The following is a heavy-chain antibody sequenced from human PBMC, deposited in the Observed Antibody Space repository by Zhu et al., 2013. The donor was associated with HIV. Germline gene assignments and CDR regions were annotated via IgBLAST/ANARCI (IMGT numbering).Heavy chain of an antibody. Sequence: EVLLVQSGAEVKKPGASVKISCKVSGYTFTDHYIHWFQQAPGKRLEWMGFVDPADAETIYGDKFQGRVTISADTSTNTAYMDLRRLRSEDTAMYYCSARKTGYSNGPFDFWAREPWSPSPQ. CDR2: VDPADAET. CDR1: GYTFTDHY. J-gene: IGHJ4*02. V-gene: IGHV1-69-2*01. CDR3: SARKTGYSNGPFDF. D-gene: IGHD5-18*01.